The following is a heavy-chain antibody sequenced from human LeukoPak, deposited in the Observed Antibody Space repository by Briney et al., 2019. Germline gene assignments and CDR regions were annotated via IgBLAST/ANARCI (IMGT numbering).Heavy chain of an antibody. CDR3: AKEGYYGSGSFDY. D-gene: IGHD3-10*01. CDR1: GFTFSSYG. V-gene: IGHV3-30*18. Sequence: QPGGSLRPSCAASGFTFSSYGMHWVRQAPGKGLEWVAVISYDGSNKYYADSVKGRFTISRDNSKNTLYLQMNSLRAEDTAVYYCAKEGYYGSGSFDYWGQGTLVTVSS. CDR2: ISYDGSNK. J-gene: IGHJ4*02.